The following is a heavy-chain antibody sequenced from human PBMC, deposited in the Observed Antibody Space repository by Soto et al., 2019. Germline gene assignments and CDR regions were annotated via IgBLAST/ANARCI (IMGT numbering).Heavy chain of an antibody. D-gene: IGHD2-15*01. J-gene: IGHJ6*03. CDR3: ARHYCSGGSCYLDYYYYMDV. V-gene: IGHV4-59*01. CDR2: IYYCGST. CDR1: GGPISSYY. Sequence: SETLSLTCTVSGGPISSYYWSWIRQPPGKGLEWIGYIYYCGSTNYNPSLKSRVTISVDTSKNQFSLKVSSVTAADTAVYYCARHYCSGGSCYLDYYYYMDVWGKGTTVTVSS.